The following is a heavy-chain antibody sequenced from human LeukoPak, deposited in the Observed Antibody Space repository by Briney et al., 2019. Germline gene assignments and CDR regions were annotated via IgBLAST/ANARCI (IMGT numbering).Heavy chain of an antibody. CDR3: ARACGSCYSGRFDY. D-gene: IGHD2-15*01. Sequence: GASVKVSCKASGYTFTSYTISWVRQAPGQGLEWMGRIIPILGIANYAQKFQGRVTITADKSTSTAYMELSSLRSEDTAVYYCARACGSCYSGRFDYWGQGTLVTVSS. V-gene: IGHV1-69*02. J-gene: IGHJ4*02. CDR1: GYTFTSYT. CDR2: IIPILGIA.